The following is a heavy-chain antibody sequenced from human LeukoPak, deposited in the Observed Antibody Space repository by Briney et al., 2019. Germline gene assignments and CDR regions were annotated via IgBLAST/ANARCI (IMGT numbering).Heavy chain of an antibody. CDR2: IRYDGSDN. CDR3: AKNRVGHNYADAFEI. J-gene: IGHJ3*02. Sequence: GGSLRLSCAASGFTVSNYDMHWVRQAPGKGLEWVAFIRYDGSDNYYVDSVNGRFTISRDNSRNILYLQMNSLTAEDTAVYYCAKNRVGHNYADAFEIWGQGTMVRVCS. D-gene: IGHD5-24*01. V-gene: IGHV3-30*02. CDR1: GFTVSNYD.